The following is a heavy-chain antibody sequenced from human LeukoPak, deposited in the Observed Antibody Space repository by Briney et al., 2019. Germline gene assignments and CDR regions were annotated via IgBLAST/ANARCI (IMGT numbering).Heavy chain of an antibody. CDR2: IERKRDGGTT. D-gene: IGHD3-3*01. J-gene: IGHJ4*02. V-gene: IGHV3-15*04. Sequence: PGGSLRLSCVVSGLTVTNARMNWVRQAAGGGVEWIGRIERKRDGGTTHYAAPVKGRFTISRDDSKNTVFLHMHSLKIEDTAVYFCATVPGITAFGEVVDYWGQGTLVTISS. CDR3: ATVPGITAFGEVVDY. CDR1: GLTVTNAR.